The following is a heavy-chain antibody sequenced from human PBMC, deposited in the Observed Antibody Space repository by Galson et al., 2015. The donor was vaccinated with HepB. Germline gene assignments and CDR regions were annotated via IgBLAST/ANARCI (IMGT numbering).Heavy chain of an antibody. CDR1: GFSFSSYG. CDR2: IRYDGTNK. CDR3: AKTLFSYSSAWYGGY. Sequence: SLRLSCAASGFSFSSYGMHWVRQAPGKGLEWVAFIRYDGTNKYYADSVKGRFTISRDNSKNTLYLQMNSLRAEDTAVYYCAKTLFSYSSAWYGGYWGQGTLFTVSS. D-gene: IGHD6-19*01. J-gene: IGHJ4*02. V-gene: IGHV3-30*02.